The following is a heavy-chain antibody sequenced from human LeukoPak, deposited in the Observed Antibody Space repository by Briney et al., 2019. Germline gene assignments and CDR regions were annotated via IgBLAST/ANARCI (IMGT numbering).Heavy chain of an antibody. D-gene: IGHD2-15*01. V-gene: IGHV4-59*01. Sequence: SETLSLTCTVSGGSISSYYWSWIRQPPGKGLEWIGYIYYSGSTNYNPSLKSRVAMSVDTSKNQFSLKLSSVTAADTAVYYCARAPGYCSGGSCYDNYYGMDVWGQGTTVTVSS. CDR1: GGSISSYY. CDR3: ARAPGYCSGGSCYDNYYGMDV. CDR2: IYYSGST. J-gene: IGHJ6*02.